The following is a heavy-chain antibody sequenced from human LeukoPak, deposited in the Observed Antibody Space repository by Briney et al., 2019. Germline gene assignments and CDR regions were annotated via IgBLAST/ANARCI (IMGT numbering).Heavy chain of an antibody. J-gene: IGHJ4*02. Sequence: GGSLRLSCAASGFTFSSYSMNWVRQAPGKGLEWVSSISSSSSYIYYADSVKGRLTISRDNAKNSLYLQMNSLRAEDTAVYYCARDPQLGPFDYWGQGTLVTVSS. CDR1: GFTFSSYS. CDR3: ARDPQLGPFDY. D-gene: IGHD6-6*01. V-gene: IGHV3-21*04. CDR2: ISSSSSYI.